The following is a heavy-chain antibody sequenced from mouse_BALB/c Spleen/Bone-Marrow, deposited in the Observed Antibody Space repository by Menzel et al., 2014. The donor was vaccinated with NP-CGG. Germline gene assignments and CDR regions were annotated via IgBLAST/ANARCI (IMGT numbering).Heavy chain of an antibody. CDR2: ISSGSSTI. Sequence: EVKLVESGGGLVQPGGSRKLSCAASGFTFSSFGMHWVRQAPEKGLEWVAYISSGSSTIYYADTVKGRFTISRDNPKNTLFLQMTSLRSEDTAMYYCATGTRTMDYWGQGTSVTGSS. J-gene: IGHJ4*01. CDR3: ATGTRTMDY. CDR1: GFTFSSFG. V-gene: IGHV5-17*02. D-gene: IGHD4-1*01.